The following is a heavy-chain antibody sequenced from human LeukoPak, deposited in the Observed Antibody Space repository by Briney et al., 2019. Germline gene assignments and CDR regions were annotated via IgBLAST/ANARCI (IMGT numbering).Heavy chain of an antibody. CDR2: ISGSGGST. V-gene: IGHV3-23*01. Sequence: GGSLRLSCAASGFTFSNYAMSWVRQAPGKGLEWVSGISGSGGSTYYADSAKGRFTISRDNSKNTLYLQMNSLRAEDTAVYYCAKDPSKGGYYYYYFDYWGQGILVTVSS. D-gene: IGHD3-22*01. CDR1: GFTFSNYA. CDR3: AKDPSKGGYYYYYFDY. J-gene: IGHJ4*02.